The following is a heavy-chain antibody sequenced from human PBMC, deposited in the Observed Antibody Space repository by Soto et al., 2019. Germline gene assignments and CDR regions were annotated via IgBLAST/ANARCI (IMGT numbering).Heavy chain of an antibody. V-gene: IGHV2-5*02. CDR2: IYWDDVK. D-gene: IGHD4-17*01. Sequence: QITLKESGPTLVKPTQTLTRTCTLSGFSLSTSGVGVGWIRQSPGKALEWLAVIYWDDVKHYSPSLERRLTITKDTSESEVVLTMTNMDPVDTATYYCARKGSGDYALDYWGQGILVTVSS. J-gene: IGHJ4*02. CDR3: ARKGSGDYALDY. CDR1: GFSLSTSGVG.